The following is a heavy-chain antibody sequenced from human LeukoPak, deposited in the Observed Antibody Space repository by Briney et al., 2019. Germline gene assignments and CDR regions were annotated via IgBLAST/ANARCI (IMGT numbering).Heavy chain of an antibody. J-gene: IGHJ4*02. V-gene: IGHV1-46*01. D-gene: IGHD6-13*01. CDR3: ARAVAAGRRLDY. CDR1: GYTFTSNY. Sequence: ASVNVSCKASGYTFTSNYIHCVRQAPGQGREGMGTINPRGDSTTSAQKFQGRVTMTRETSRSTLYMELSSLESEDRAVYFCARAVAAGRRLDYWGQGTMAIVSS. CDR2: INPRGDST.